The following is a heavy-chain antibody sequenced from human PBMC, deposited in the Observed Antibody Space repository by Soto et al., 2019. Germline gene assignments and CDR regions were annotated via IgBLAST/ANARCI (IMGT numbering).Heavy chain of an antibody. CDR3: AREMATISLGAFDI. Sequence: GGSLGLSCAASGFGFSSYWMHWVRQAPGKGLVWVSRTNNDGSATTYADSVRGRFTSFRDNAKNTLFLQMTSLGVEDTAVYYCAREMATISLGAFDIWGEGTMVTVSS. CDR1: GFGFSSYW. CDR2: TNNDGSAT. V-gene: IGHV3-74*01. J-gene: IGHJ3*02. D-gene: IGHD5-12*01.